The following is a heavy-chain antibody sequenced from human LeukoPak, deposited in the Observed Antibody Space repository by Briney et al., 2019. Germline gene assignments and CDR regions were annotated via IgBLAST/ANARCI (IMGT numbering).Heavy chain of an antibody. V-gene: IGHV4-39*01. D-gene: IGHD4-17*01. CDR1: GGSISSSSYY. J-gene: IGHJ4*02. CDR3: ARLDYGDYVPTFDY. CDR2: IYYSGST. Sequence: SETLSLTCTVSGGSISSSSYYWGWIRQPPGKGLEWIGSIYYSGSTYYNPSLKSRVTISVDTSKNQFSLELSSVTAADTAVYYCARLDYGDYVPTFDYWGQGTLVTVSS.